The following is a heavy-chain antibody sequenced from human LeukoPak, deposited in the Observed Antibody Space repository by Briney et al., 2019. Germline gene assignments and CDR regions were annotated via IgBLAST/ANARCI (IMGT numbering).Heavy chain of an antibody. D-gene: IGHD3-9*01. J-gene: IGHJ6*03. Sequence: GASVKVSCKASGYTFIGYYMHWVRQAPGQGLEWIGWINPNSGVTNYAQKFQGRVTMTRDTSISTAYMELSRLRSDDTAVYYCARGRGEGRYFDWLPNMDVWGKGTTVTISS. V-gene: IGHV1-2*02. CDR1: GYTFIGYY. CDR2: INPNSGVT. CDR3: ARGRGEGRYFDWLPNMDV.